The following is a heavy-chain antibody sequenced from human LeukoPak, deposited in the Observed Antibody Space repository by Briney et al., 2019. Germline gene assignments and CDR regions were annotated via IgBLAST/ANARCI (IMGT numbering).Heavy chain of an antibody. J-gene: IGHJ4*02. CDR1: GGSISSSSYY. D-gene: IGHD5-18*01. CDR3: ARHGGYSYGYWPDY. CDR2: IYYSGST. Sequence: SETLSLTCTVSGGSISSSSYYWAWIRQPPGKGLEWIGSIYYSGSTYHNPSLKSRVTISVDTSKNQFSLKLSSVTAADTAVYYCARHGGYSYGYWPDYWGQGTLVTVSS. V-gene: IGHV4-39*01.